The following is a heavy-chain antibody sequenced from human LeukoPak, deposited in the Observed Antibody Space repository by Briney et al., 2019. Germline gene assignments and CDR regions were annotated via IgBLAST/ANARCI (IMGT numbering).Heavy chain of an antibody. CDR1: GNSISSGYY. D-gene: IGHD6-19*01. J-gene: IGHJ4*02. CDR3: ARRLKTAVAEYYFDY. Sequence: SETLSLTCTVSGNSISSGYYWGWIRQPPGKGLEWIGSIYHSGSPYYNPSLKSRVTISVDTSKNHFSLKLNSVTAADTAVYYCARRLKTAVAEYYFDYWGQGTLVTVSS. V-gene: IGHV4-38-2*02. CDR2: IYHSGSP.